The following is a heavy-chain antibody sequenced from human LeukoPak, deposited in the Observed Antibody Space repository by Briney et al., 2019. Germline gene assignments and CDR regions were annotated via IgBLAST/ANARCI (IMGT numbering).Heavy chain of an antibody. Sequence: SETLSLTCAVYGGSFSGYYWSWIRQPPGKGLEWIGEINHSGSTNYNPSLKSRVTISVDTSKNQFSLKLSSVTAADTAVYYCARRKGSGGYYNHNWFDPWGQGTLVTVSS. CDR2: INHSGST. J-gene: IGHJ5*02. CDR3: ARRKGSGGYYNHNWFDP. D-gene: IGHD3-10*01. CDR1: GGSFSGYY. V-gene: IGHV4-34*01.